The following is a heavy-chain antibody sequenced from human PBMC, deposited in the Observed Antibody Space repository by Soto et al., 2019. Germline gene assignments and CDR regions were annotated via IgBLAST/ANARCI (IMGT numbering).Heavy chain of an antibody. D-gene: IGHD3-10*01. J-gene: IGHJ5*02. Sequence: SETLSLTCAVYGGSFSGYYWSWIRQPPGKGLEWIGEINHSGSTNYNPSLKSRVTISVDTSKNQFSLKLSSVTAADTAVYYCARVTITMVRGVIIKYNWFDPWGQGTLVTVSS. CDR1: GGSFSGYY. V-gene: IGHV4-34*01. CDR3: ARVTITMVRGVIIKYNWFDP. CDR2: INHSGST.